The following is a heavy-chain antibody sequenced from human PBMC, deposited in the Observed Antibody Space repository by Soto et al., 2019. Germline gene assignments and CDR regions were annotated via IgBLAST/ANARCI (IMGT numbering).Heavy chain of an antibody. V-gene: IGHV4-39*01. CDR1: GGSISSSSYY. CDR3: SRPSGSCLYYFAY. CDR2: IYYSGDT. Sequence: QLQLQESGPGLVKPSETLSLTCTVSGGSISSSSYYWGWIRQPPGKGLEWIGSIYYSGDTCYNPSLKCRFTISVATSKTPFSLKLSSVTAADTAVYSCSRPSGSCLYYFAYWGQGTLFTVSS. J-gene: IGHJ4*02. D-gene: IGHD1-26*01.